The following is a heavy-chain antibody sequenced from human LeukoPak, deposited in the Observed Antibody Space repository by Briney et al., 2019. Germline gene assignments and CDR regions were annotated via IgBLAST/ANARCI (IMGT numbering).Heavy chain of an antibody. CDR1: GFTFSNFA. CDR3: AIDRFWSRGFDSAEALHYFVY. CDR2: ISSDGSCK. V-gene: IGHV3-30-3*01. D-gene: IGHD3-9*01. Sequence: GGSLRLSCSASGFTFSNFALHWVRQAPGTGLEWVAPISSDGSCKYYADSVKGRFTISRDNSKNTMYLQMHSLRAEDTAVYSCAIDRFWSRGFDSAEALHYFVYWGEGTLVTVSS. J-gene: IGHJ4*02.